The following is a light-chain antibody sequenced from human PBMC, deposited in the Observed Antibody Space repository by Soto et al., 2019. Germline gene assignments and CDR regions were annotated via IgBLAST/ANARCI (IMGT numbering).Light chain of an antibody. CDR3: SSYAGSSNLGV. CDR1: SSDVGGYNY. CDR2: EVS. Sequence: QSALTQPPSASGSPGQSVTISCTGTSSDVGGYNYVSWYQQHPGRAPKLMIYEVSKRPSGVPDRFSGSKSGNTASLTVSGLQPGDEADSYCSSYAGSSNLGVFGGGTKVTVL. J-gene: IGLJ2*01. V-gene: IGLV2-8*01.